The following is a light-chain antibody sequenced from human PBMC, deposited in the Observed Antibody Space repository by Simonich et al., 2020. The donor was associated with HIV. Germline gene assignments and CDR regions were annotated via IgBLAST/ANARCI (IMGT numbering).Light chain of an antibody. CDR1: QSFNNW. V-gene: IGKV1-5*03. J-gene: IGKJ1*01. Sequence: DIQMTQSPSTLSASVGDRVTITCRASQSFNNWLAWYQQKPVKAPKLLIYKASSLESGVPSTFSGSGSGTEFTLTISSLQPDDFATYYCQQYNSHFPTFGQGTKVEIK. CDR2: KAS. CDR3: QQYNSHFPT.